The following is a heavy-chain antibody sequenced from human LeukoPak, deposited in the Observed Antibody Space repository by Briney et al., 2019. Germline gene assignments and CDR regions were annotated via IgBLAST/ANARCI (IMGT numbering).Heavy chain of an antibody. CDR1: GFTFSSYS. V-gene: IGHV3-21*04. D-gene: IGHD6-13*01. CDR3: ARAPQGGSSSVRDAFDI. CDR2: IGSSSSYI. J-gene: IGHJ3*02. Sequence: PGGSLRLSCAASGFTFSSYSMNWVRQAPGKGLEWVSSIGSSSSYIYYADSVKGRFTISRDNAKNSLYLQMNSLRAEDTAVHYCARAPQGGSSSVRDAFDIWGQGTMVTVSS.